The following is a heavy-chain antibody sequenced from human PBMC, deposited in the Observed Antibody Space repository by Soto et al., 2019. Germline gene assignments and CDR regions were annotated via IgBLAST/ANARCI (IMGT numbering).Heavy chain of an antibody. D-gene: IGHD2-8*01. CDR2: IYYSGST. Sequence: SETLSLTCTVSGGSISSGGYYWSWIRQHPGKGLEWIGYIYYSGSTYYNPSLKSRVTISVDTSKNQFSLKLSSVTAADAAVYYCAISGVLYYYMDVPGKGTTVTVSS. CDR1: GGSISSGGYY. CDR3: AISGVLYYYMDV. V-gene: IGHV4-31*03. J-gene: IGHJ6*03.